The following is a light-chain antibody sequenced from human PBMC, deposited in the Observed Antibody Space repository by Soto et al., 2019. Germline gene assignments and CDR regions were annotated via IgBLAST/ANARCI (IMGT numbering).Light chain of an antibody. CDR3: SSYTGDSTGV. Sequence: QSVLTQPASVSGSPGQSITVSCTGTSSDIGGYNYVSWYQQHPGKAPKLMIYEVNNRPSGVSNRFSGSKSGNTASLTISGLQAEDEADYHCSSYTGDSTGVFGGGTKLTVL. J-gene: IGLJ3*02. CDR2: EVN. CDR1: SSDIGGYNY. V-gene: IGLV2-14*01.